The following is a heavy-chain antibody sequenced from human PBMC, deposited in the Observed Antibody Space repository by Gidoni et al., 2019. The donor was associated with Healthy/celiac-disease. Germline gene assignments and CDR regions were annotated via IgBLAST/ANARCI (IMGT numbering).Heavy chain of an antibody. CDR3: ATGGHYFFPARRETSPFFDY. V-gene: IGHV3-30*01. CDR1: GFTFSSYA. Sequence: QVQLVESGGGVVQPGRSLRLSCAASGFTFSSYAMHWVRQAPGKGLEWVAVISYDGSNKYYADSVKGRFTISRDNSKNTLYLQMNSLRAEDTAVYYCATGGHYFFPARRETSPFFDYWGQGTLVTVSS. CDR2: ISYDGSNK. J-gene: IGHJ4*02. D-gene: IGHD3-10*01.